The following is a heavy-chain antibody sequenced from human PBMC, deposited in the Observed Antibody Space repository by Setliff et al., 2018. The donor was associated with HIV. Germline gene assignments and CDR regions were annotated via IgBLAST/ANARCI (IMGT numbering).Heavy chain of an antibody. CDR2: IYYSGST. D-gene: IGHD6-13*01. V-gene: IGHV4-61*01. CDR1: GGSVSSGSYY. J-gene: IGHJ4*02. Sequence: PSETLSLTCTVSGGSVSSGSYYWSWIRQPPGKGLEWIGYIYYSGSTKHNPSLKSRVTISLDTSKNQFSLKLTSVTAADTAVYYCARRVYTSTRRDFDYWGQGTLVTVSS. CDR3: ARRVYTSTRRDFDY.